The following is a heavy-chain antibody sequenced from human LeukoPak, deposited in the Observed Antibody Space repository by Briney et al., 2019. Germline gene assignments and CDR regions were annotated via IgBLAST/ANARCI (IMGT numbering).Heavy chain of an antibody. D-gene: IGHD6-19*01. CDR1: GFSFSSYA. J-gene: IGHJ4*02. Sequence: GRSLRLSCAASGFSFSSYAMNWLRQAPDNGLEWVAVMSYDGGGKKYADSVKGRFTISRDNSQNTLYLQMNSLRAEDTAVYYCARDYSSGWYGALRFYFDYWGQGTLVTVSS. V-gene: IGHV3-30-3*01. CDR3: ARDYSSGWYGALRFYFDY. CDR2: MSYDGGGK.